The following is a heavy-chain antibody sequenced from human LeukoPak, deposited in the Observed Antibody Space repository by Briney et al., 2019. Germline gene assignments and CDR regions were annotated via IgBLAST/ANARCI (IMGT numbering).Heavy chain of an antibody. V-gene: IGHV3-30-3*01. CDR3: ARGLHYYYYGMDV. D-gene: IGHD3-10*01. CDR1: GFTFSSYT. J-gene: IGHJ6*02. CDR2: ISYGGSNK. Sequence: PGGSLRLSCAASGFTFSSYTMHWVRQAPGKGLEWVAVISYGGSNKYYADSVKGRFTISRDNSKNTLYLQMNSLRAEDTAVYYCARGLHYYYYGMDVWGQGTTVTVSS.